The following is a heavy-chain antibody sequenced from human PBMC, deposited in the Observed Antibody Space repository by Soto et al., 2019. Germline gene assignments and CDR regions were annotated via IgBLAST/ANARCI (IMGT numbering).Heavy chain of an antibody. CDR3: ATLQGDYDILTGYFDVVFGY. V-gene: IGHV1-24*01. D-gene: IGHD3-9*01. Sequence: ASVKVSCKVSGYTLTELSMHWVRQAPGKGLEWMGGFDPEDGETIYAQKFQGRVTMTEDTSTDTAYMELSSLRSEDTAVYYCATLQGDYDILTGYFDVVFGYWGQGTLVTVSS. J-gene: IGHJ4*02. CDR1: GYTLTELS. CDR2: FDPEDGET.